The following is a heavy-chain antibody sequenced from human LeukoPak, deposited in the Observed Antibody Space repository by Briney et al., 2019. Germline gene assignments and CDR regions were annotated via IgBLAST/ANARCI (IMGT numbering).Heavy chain of an antibody. Sequence: ASVKVSCKASGYTFTSYDINWVRQATGQGLEWMGWMNPNSGNTGYAQKFQGRVTMTRNTSISTAYMELSSLRSEDTAVYYCARDFTYYYDSSGYYYFDYWGQGTLVTVSS. CDR2: MNPNSGNT. CDR3: ARDFTYYYDSSGYYYFDY. CDR1: GYTFTSYD. V-gene: IGHV1-8*01. D-gene: IGHD3-22*01. J-gene: IGHJ4*02.